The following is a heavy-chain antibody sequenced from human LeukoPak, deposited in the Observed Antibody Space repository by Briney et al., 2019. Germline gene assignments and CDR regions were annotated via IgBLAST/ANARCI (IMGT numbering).Heavy chain of an antibody. D-gene: IGHD2-15*01. J-gene: IGHJ6*02. CDR2: IIPILGIA. V-gene: IGHV1-69*04. CDR3: AGSGCSGGSCHSAIYYYYGMDV. CDR1: GGTFSSYA. Sequence: EASVKVSCKASGGTFSSYAISWVRQAPGQGLEWMGRIIPILGIANYAQKFQGRVTITADKSTSTAYMELSSLRSEDTAVYYCAGSGCSGGSCHSAIYYYYGMDVWGQGTTVTVSS.